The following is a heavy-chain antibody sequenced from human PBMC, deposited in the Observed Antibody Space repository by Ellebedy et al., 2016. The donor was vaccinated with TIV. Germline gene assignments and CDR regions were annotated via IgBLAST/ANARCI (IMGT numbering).Heavy chain of an antibody. CDR2: INADGTTT. CDR3: ALRGTVRVY. J-gene: IGHJ4*02. D-gene: IGHD3-16*01. CDR1: GFTFSSYW. V-gene: IGHV3-74*01. Sequence: GESLKISCAASGFTFSSYWMHWVRQTPGKGLVWVSRINADGTTTNYADSVKGRFTISRDNSKNTLYLQMNSLRAEDTAVYYCALRGTVRVYWGQGTLVTVSS.